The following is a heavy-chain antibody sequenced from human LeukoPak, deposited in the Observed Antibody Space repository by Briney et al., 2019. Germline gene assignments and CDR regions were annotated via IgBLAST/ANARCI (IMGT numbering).Heavy chain of an antibody. CDR3: TREWGMTTVTTAAFDI. V-gene: IGHV3-49*03. CDR2: IRSKAYGGTT. CDR1: GFTFGDYA. D-gene: IGHD4-17*01. J-gene: IGHJ3*02. Sequence: GGSLRLSCTASGFTFGDYAMSWFRQAPGKGLEWVGFIRSKAYGGTTEYAASVKGRFTISRDDSKSIAYLQMNSLKTEDTAVYYCTREWGMTTVTTAAFDIWGQGTMVTVSP.